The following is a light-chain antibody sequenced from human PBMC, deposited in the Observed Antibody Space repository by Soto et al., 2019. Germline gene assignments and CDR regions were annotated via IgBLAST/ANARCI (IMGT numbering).Light chain of an antibody. CDR3: QQYNSYWWT. CDR2: DAS. Sequence: IQMTQSPSTLSASVGDRVTITCRASQSISNWLAWYQQKPGKAPKLLIYDASNLESGVPSRFSGSGSGTEFTLTISSLQPDDFASYYCQQYNSYWWTFGQGTKVDIK. CDR1: QSISNW. J-gene: IGKJ1*01. V-gene: IGKV1-5*01.